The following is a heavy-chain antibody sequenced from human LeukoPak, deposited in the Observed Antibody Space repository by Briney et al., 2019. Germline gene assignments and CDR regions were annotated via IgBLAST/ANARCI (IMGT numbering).Heavy chain of an antibody. Sequence: ASVTVSCKASGYTFTGYYMHWVRQAPGQGLEWMGWINPNSGGTNYAQKFQGRVTMNRDTSISTAYMELSRLRSDDTAVYYCARDGRITIFGVVIIDPSNWFDPWGQGTLVTVSS. CDR1: GYTFTGYY. J-gene: IGHJ5*02. CDR3: ARDGRITIFGVVIIDPSNWFDP. V-gene: IGHV1-2*02. CDR2: INPNSGGT. D-gene: IGHD3-3*01.